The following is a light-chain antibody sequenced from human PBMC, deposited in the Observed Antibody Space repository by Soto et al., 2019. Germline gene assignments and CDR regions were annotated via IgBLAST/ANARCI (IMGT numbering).Light chain of an antibody. V-gene: IGLV1-40*01. CDR2: GNS. Sequence: QPVLTQPPSVSGAPGQRVTLSCTGSSSNIGAGYDVHWYQQLPGTAPKLLIYGNSNRPSGVPDRFSGSKSGTSASLAITGLQAEDEADYYCQSYDSSVSKVVFGGGTKLTVL. J-gene: IGLJ2*01. CDR1: SSNIGAGYD. CDR3: QSYDSSVSKVV.